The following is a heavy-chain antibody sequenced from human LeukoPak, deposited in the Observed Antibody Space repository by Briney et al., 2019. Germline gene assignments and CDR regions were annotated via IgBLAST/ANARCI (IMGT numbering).Heavy chain of an antibody. D-gene: IGHD2-2*01. CDR1: GGSFSGYY. J-gene: IGHJ4*02. Sequence: SETLSLTCVVYGGSFSGYYWSWIRQPPGKGLEWIGEINHSGSTNYNPSLKSRVIISVDTSKNQFSLKLSSVTAADTAVYYCARGNPIVVVPAAIRYFDYWGQGTLVTVSS. V-gene: IGHV4-34*01. CDR3: ARGNPIVVVPAAIRYFDY. CDR2: INHSGST.